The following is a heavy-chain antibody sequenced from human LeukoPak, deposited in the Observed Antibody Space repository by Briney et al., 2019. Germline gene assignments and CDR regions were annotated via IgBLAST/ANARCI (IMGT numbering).Heavy chain of an antibody. V-gene: IGHV3-23*01. CDR3: AKDEEGGSRGGPFDY. J-gene: IGHJ4*02. CDR1: GFSFSSYA. CDR2: ITGGGGST. D-gene: IGHD1-26*01. Sequence: QPEGSLRLSCAASGFSFSSYAMTWVRQAPGKGLNWVSAITGGGGSTYYADSVKGRFTISRDNSRDTVYLQMNSLRADDTAVYFCAKDEEGGSRGGPFDYWGQGTLVTVSS.